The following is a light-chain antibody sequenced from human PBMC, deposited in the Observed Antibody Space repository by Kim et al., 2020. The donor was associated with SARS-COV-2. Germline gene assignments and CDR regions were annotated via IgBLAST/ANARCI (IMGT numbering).Light chain of an antibody. CDR1: QSVLYTSNNRNY. J-gene: IGKJ5*01. CDR3: QQYYSSPIT. CDR2: WAS. Sequence: DIVMAQSPESLDVSLGERATINCKSSQSVLYTSNNRNYLAWYQQKPGQPPKLLIYWASTRESGVPDRFSGSGSGTDFTLTINSLQAEDVAVYYCQQYYSSPITFAQGTRLEIK. V-gene: IGKV4-1*01.